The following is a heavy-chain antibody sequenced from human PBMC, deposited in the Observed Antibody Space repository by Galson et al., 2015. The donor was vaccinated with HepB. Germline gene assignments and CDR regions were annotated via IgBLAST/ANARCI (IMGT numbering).Heavy chain of an antibody. Sequence: SETLSLTCTVSSGPISSSDYYWGWVRQPPGKGLEWIGNIYYGGITSYNPSLKSRVTISVDTSKKQFSLKLTSVTAADTAVYHCARGAWGDGDEGFYFDYWGQGTLVTVSS. J-gene: IGHJ4*02. D-gene: IGHD3-16*01. CDR2: IYYGGIT. V-gene: IGHV4-39*07. CDR1: SGPISSSDYY. CDR3: ARGAWGDGDEGFYFDY.